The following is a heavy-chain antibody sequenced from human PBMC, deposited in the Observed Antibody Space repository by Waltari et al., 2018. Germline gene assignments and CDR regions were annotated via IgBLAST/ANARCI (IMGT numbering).Heavy chain of an antibody. CDR1: GFTVSSNY. D-gene: IGHD1-26*01. CDR2: IYSGGST. V-gene: IGHV3-53*01. Sequence: EVQLVESGGGLIQPGGSLRLSCAASGFTVSSNYMSWVRQAPGKGLEWVSVIYSGGSTYYADSVKGRFTISRDNSKNTLYLQMNSLRAEDTAVYYCARDPESLYIVGASRAFDIWGQGTMVTVSS. CDR3: ARDPESLYIVGASRAFDI. J-gene: IGHJ3*02.